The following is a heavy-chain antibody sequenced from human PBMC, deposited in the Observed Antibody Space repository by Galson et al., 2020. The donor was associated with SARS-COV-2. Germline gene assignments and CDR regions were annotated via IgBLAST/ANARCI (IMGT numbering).Heavy chain of an antibody. CDR2: IYYSGST. CDR3: ARARFLEWLQDYYGMDV. D-gene: IGHD3-3*01. J-gene: IGHJ6*02. CDR1: GGSISSGGYY. Sequence: ETSETLSLTCTVSGGSISSGGYYWSWIRQHPGKGLEWIGYIYYSGSTYYNPSLKSRLTISVDTSKNQFSLKLSSVTAADTAVYYCARARFLEWLQDYYGMDVWGQGTTVTVSS. V-gene: IGHV4-31*03.